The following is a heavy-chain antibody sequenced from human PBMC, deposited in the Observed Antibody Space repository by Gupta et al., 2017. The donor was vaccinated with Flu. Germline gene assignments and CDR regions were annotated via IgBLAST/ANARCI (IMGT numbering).Heavy chain of an antibody. CDR1: GYSFTSYW. CDR3: ARQGVDGYDVWSGYYYWVDY. Sequence: EVQLVQSGAEVKKPGESLKISCRASGYSFTSYWIGWVRQMPGKGLEWMGIIYPGDSDTRYSPSFQGLVTISVDKSISTAYLQWSSLKASDTAMYYCARQGVDGYDVWSGYYYWVDYWGQGTLVTVSS. J-gene: IGHJ4*02. D-gene: IGHD3-3*01. V-gene: IGHV5-51*01. CDR2: IYPGDSDT.